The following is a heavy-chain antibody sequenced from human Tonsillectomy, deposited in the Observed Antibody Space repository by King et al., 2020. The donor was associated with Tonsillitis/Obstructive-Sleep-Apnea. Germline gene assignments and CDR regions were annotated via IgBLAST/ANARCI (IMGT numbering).Heavy chain of an antibody. CDR3: AGGSGWIIDY. CDR1: GFTFSSYW. V-gene: IGHV3-7*04. CDR2: ITQDGSEK. J-gene: IGHJ4*02. Sequence: DVQLVESGGGLVQPGGSLRLSCAVSGFTFSSYWMNWVRQAPGKGLEWLANITQDGSEKYYVDSVKGRFTISRDNAKNSLYLQMNSLRVEDTAVYYCAGGSGWIIDYWGQGTLVTVSS. D-gene: IGHD6-19*01.